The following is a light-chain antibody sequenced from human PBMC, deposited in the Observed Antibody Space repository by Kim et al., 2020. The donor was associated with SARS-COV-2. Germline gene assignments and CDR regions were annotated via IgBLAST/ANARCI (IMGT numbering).Light chain of an antibody. V-gene: IGKV3-15*01. J-gene: IGKJ2*01. CDR1: QTVSSN. CDR3: HQYNKWPRT. Sequence: SVSPGERATLSCRASQTVSSNLAWYQQKPGQAPSLLISGASSRATGIPARFSGSGSGTEFTLTISSLQSEDFAVYYCHQYNKWPRTFGQGTKLEI. CDR2: GAS.